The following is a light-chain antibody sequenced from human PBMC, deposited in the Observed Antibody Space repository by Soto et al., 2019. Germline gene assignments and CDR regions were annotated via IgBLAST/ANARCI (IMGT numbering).Light chain of an antibody. V-gene: IGKV1-39*01. CDR1: QSISAH. J-gene: IGKJ2*01. Sequence: DIQMTQSPSSLSASVGDRVTITCRASQSISAHLNWYQQKPGTAPKVLIYAASTLQSGVPPRFSGSGSGTDFTLTISSLQHEDFATYYCQQSYSTPFYTFGQGTKVEIK. CDR3: QQSYSTPFYT. CDR2: AAS.